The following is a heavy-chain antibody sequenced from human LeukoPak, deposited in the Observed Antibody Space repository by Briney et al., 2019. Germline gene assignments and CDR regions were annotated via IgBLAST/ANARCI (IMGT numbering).Heavy chain of an antibody. CDR2: INRDGSEK. J-gene: IGHJ6*02. CDR1: GFTLSSRW. CDR3: ARVPAAAGRANYYYYYGMDV. D-gene: IGHD6-13*01. Sequence: GGSLRLSCVVYGFTLSSRWLMWVRQAPGEGLEWMSNINRDGSEKNYVDSVRGRFTITRDNSKNTLYLQMNSMRAEDTAVYYCARVPAAAGRANYYYYYGMDVWGQGTTVTVSS. V-gene: IGHV3-7*01.